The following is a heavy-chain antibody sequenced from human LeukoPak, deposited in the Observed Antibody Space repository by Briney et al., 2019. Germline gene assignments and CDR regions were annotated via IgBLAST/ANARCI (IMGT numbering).Heavy chain of an antibody. CDR3: ARYFGGFGYYFDY. Sequence: ASVKVPCNASGYTFNNYGVSWVRPTPGQGLEWVGWISAYNGKTNRAKEFQGRITLTIDPPTSTAYMELRSLRSDDTAIYYCARYFGGFGYYFDYGGQGTLVTVSS. V-gene: IGHV1-18*01. D-gene: IGHD3-10*01. J-gene: IGHJ4*02. CDR1: GYTFNNYG. CDR2: ISAYNGKT.